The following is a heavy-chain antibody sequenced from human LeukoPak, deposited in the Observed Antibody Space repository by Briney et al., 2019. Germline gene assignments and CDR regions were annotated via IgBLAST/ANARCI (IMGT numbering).Heavy chain of an antibody. CDR1: NYSISSGYY. Sequence: SETLSLTCTVSNYSISSGYYWGWIRQPPGKGLEWIASAYHSGSTSYNPSLKSRLTISVHKSKNQFSLKLSSVTAADTAVYYCTKGRGIWGQGTLVTVSS. CDR3: TKGRGI. D-gene: IGHD3-10*01. J-gene: IGHJ4*02. V-gene: IGHV4-38-2*02. CDR2: AYHSGST.